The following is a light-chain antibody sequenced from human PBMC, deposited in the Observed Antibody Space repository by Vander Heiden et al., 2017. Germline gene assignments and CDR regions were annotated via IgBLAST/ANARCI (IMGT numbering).Light chain of an antibody. CDR3: AAWDDSLSGFV. CDR2: RNN. Sequence: QSVLTHAPSASGTPGQRVTISCSGSSSNIGSNYVYWYQHLPGTAPNLLIYRNNQRPSGVPARFSGSKSGTSASLAISGLRSEDEADYYCAAWDDSLSGFVFGGGTKLTAL. J-gene: IGLJ2*01. V-gene: IGLV1-47*01. CDR1: SSNIGSNY.